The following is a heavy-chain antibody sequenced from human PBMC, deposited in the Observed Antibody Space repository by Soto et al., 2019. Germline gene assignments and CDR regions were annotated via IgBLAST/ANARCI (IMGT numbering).Heavy chain of an antibody. CDR1: GGSFSGYY. CDR3: ARGNCTNGVCSHYFDY. J-gene: IGHJ4*02. D-gene: IGHD2-8*01. Sequence: QVQLQQWGAGLLKPSETLSLTCAVYGGSFSGYYWSWIRQPPGKGLEWIGEINHSGSTNYSPSLKSRVTISVDTSKNQFSLKLSSVTAADTAVYYCARGNCTNGVCSHYFDYWGQGTLVTVSS. V-gene: IGHV4-34*01. CDR2: INHSGST.